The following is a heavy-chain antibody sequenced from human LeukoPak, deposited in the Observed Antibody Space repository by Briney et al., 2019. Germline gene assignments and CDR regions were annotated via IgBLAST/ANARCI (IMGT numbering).Heavy chain of an antibody. CDR1: GYTFTGYY. J-gene: IGHJ3*02. CDR3: ARAWYVYSLELAFDI. V-gene: IGHV1-2*02. Sequence: ASVKVPCKASGYTFTGYYMHWVRQAPGQGLEWMGWINPNSGGTNYAQKFQGRVTMTRDTSISTAYMELSRLRSDDTAVYYCARAWYVYSLELAFDIWGQGTMVTVSS. CDR2: INPNSGGT. D-gene: IGHD6-13*01.